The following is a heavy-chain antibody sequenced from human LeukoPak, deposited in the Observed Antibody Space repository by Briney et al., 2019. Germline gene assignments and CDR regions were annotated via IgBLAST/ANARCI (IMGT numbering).Heavy chain of an antibody. CDR1: GFTFSDYY. Sequence: GGSLRLSCAASGFTFSDYYMSWVRQAPGKGLEWVSYISSSSTYTNYADSVKGRFTISRDNAKNSMYLQMNSLRVEDTAVYYCARRNNGDLKGAFDYWGQGTLVTVSS. J-gene: IGHJ4*02. CDR3: ARRNNGDLKGAFDY. CDR2: ISSSSTYT. V-gene: IGHV3-11*03. D-gene: IGHD4-17*01.